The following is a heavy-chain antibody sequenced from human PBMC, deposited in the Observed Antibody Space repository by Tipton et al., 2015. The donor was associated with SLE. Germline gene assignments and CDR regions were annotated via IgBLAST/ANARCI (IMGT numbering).Heavy chain of an antibody. D-gene: IGHD2-8*02. V-gene: IGHV4-38-2*01. CDR1: SYFISSGYY. CDR3: ARGDYCAGGACSFFDY. Sequence: TLSLTCAVSSYFISSGYYWSWIRQPPGKGLEWIGRIYHSGTTYSNPSLKSRVTISVDTSKNQFSLRLSSVTAADTAVYYCARGDYCAGGACSFFDYWGQGTLVSVSS. J-gene: IGHJ4*02. CDR2: IYHSGTT.